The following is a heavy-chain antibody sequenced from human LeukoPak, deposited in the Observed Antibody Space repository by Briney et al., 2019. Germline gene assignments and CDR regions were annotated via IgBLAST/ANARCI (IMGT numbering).Heavy chain of an antibody. CDR1: GFTFSSYT. CDR2: ISTGSSHI. J-gene: IGHJ4*02. CDR3: ARDRLGVEMSTINRFDY. D-gene: IGHD5-24*01. Sequence: GGSLRLSCADSGFTFSSYTMNWVRQAPGKGLEWVSSISTGSSHIYYAHYEKGRFTISRDNAKNSLYLQMNSLGAEDTAVYYCARDRLGVEMSTINRFDYWAQGTLVAVSS. V-gene: IGHV3-21*01.